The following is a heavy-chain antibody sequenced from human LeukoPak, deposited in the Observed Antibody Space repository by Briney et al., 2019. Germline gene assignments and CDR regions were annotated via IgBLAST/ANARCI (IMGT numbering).Heavy chain of an antibody. Sequence: PSQTLSLTCTVSGGSISSGGYYWSWIRQHPGKGLEWIGYIYYSGSTYYNPSLKSRVTISVDTSKNQFSLKLSSVTAADTAVYYCARVNYYDSSGYLGGYFDYWGQGTLVTVSS. V-gene: IGHV4-31*03. CDR3: ARVNYYDSSGYLGGYFDY. D-gene: IGHD3-22*01. CDR2: IYYSGST. J-gene: IGHJ4*02. CDR1: GGSISSGGYY.